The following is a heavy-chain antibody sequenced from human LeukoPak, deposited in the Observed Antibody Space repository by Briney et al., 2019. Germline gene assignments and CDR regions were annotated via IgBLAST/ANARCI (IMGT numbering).Heavy chain of an antibody. Sequence: PGRSLRLSCAASGFTFSSYGMHWVRQAPGKGLEWVAVISYDGSNKYYADSVKGRFTISRDNSKNTLYLQMNSLRAEDTAVYYCAKGDSRLLWFGESALIDYWGQGTLVTVSS. D-gene: IGHD3-10*01. CDR1: GFTFSSYG. J-gene: IGHJ4*02. CDR2: ISYDGSNK. V-gene: IGHV3-30*18. CDR3: AKGDSRLLWFGESALIDY.